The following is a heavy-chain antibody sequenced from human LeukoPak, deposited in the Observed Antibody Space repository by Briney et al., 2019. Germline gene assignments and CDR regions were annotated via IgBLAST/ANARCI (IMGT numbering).Heavy chain of an antibody. CDR1: GFTSSSYA. CDR2: ISGSGGST. J-gene: IGHJ4*02. CDR3: AKESAYDILTGYSDY. Sequence: GGSLRLSCAASGFTSSSYAMSWVRQAPGKGLEWVSGISGSGGSTYYADSVKGRFTISRDNSKNTMYLQMNSLRAEDTAAYYCAKESAYDILTGYSDYWGQGTLVTVSS. V-gene: IGHV3-23*01. D-gene: IGHD3-9*01.